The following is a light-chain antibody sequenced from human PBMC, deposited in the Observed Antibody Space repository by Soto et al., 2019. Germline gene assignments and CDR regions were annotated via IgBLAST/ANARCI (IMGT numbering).Light chain of an antibody. CDR1: QGISSY. J-gene: IGKJ4*01. CDR2: AAS. Sequence: DIQLTQSPSFLSASMGDRVTITCRASQGISSYLAWYQQKPGKAPELLIYAASTLQSGVPSRFSGSGSGTEFTLTISSLLPEDFATYYCQHLNSYPFTFGGGTNVEIK. CDR3: QHLNSYPFT. V-gene: IGKV1-9*01.